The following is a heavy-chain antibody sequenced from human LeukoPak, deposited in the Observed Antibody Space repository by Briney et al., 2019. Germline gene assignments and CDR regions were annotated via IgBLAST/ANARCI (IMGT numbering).Heavy chain of an antibody. CDR1: GGTFSSYA. V-gene: IGHV1-69*04. Sequence: SVNVSFKASGGTFSSYAISWVRQAPGQGLEWMGRIIPILGIANYAQKFQGRVTITADKSTSTAYMELSSLRSEDTAVYYCARDLGIAVAGGHWGQGTLVTVSS. J-gene: IGHJ4*02. CDR2: IIPILGIA. D-gene: IGHD6-19*01. CDR3: ARDLGIAVAGGH.